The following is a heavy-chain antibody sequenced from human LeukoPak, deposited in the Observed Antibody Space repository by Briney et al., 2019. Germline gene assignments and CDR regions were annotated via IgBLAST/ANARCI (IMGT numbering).Heavy chain of an antibody. J-gene: IGHJ4*01. CDR3: ARARGYCSGGSCYYYFDY. V-gene: IGHV1-69*06. Sequence: SVNVSFQASVGTFLCYASSWVRQARGQGREWMGGIIPIFGTANYAQKFQGRVTITADKSTSTAYMELSSLRSEDTAVYYCARARGYCSGGSCYYYFDYWGQGTLVTVSS. CDR2: IIPIFGTA. CDR1: VGTFLCYA. D-gene: IGHD2-15*01.